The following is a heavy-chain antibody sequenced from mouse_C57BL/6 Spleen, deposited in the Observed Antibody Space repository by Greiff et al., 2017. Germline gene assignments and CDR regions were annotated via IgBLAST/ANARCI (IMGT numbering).Heavy chain of an antibody. Sequence: EVKLQESGPGLVKPSQSLSLTCSVTGYSITSGYYWNWIRQFPGNKLEWMGYISYDGSNKYNPSLKNRIPITRDTSKNQYFLMLNSVTTEDTTTYYCASDYDYAMDYWGQGTSVTVSS. CDR2: ISYDGSN. J-gene: IGHJ4*01. D-gene: IGHD1-1*01. V-gene: IGHV3-6*01. CDR3: ASDYDYAMDY. CDR1: GYSITSGYY.